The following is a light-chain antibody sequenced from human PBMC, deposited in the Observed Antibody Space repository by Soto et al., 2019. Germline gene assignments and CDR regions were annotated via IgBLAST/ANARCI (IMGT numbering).Light chain of an antibody. Sequence: AVQLTQSPSSLSASVGDRVTITWRASQGIRTDLGWYQQSPGKAPKVLIVGASTLQSGVPSRFSGSGSGTDFTLTISSLQPEDSATYYCLQDFSYPRTFGQGTKVDIK. CDR1: QGIRTD. J-gene: IGKJ1*01. V-gene: IGKV1-6*01. CDR3: LQDFSYPRT. CDR2: GAS.